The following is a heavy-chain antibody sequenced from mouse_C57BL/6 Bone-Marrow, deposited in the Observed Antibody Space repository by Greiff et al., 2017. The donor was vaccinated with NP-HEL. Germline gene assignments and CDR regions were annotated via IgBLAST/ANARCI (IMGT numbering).Heavy chain of an antibody. V-gene: IGHV14-1*01. D-gene: IGHD2-1*01. CDR2: IDPEDGDT. J-gene: IGHJ4*01. Sequence: VQLKQSGAELVRPGASVKLSCTASGFNITDYYMHWVKQRPEQGLEWIGRIDPEDGDTEYAQKFQGKATMTADTSSNTAYLQLSSLTSEYTAVYYGTSFYYGLYYAMDYWGQGTSVTVSS. CDR3: TSFYYGLYYAMDY. CDR1: GFNITDYY.